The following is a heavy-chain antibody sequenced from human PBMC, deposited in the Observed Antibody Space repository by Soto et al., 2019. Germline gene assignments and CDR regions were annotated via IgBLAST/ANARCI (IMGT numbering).Heavy chain of an antibody. CDR2: IRSKVNNYAT. CDR1: GFTFSGSA. D-gene: IGHD3-22*01. CDR3: SRHEGQVTTNV. J-gene: IGHJ6*02. V-gene: IGHV3-73*01. Sequence: QSGGSLRLSCAASGFTFSGSAVHWVRQASGKGLEWVGHIRSKVNNYATAYAASVKGRFTISRDDSKNTAYLQMNSLKTEDTAVYYCSRHEGQVTTNVWGQGTTVTVSS.